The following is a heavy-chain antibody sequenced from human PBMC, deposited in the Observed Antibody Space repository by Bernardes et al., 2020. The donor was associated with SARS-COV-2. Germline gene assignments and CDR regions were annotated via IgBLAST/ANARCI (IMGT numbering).Heavy chain of an antibody. V-gene: IGHV3-9*01. D-gene: IGHD5-12*01. CDR2: LSWDSGTL. CDR1: GFTFDDYA. CDR3: AKGTTGSGFSGGSDLDY. J-gene: IGHJ4*02. Sequence: GGSLRLSCAASGFTFDDYAMHWVRQAPGKGLEWVSSLSWDSGTLAYAASVKGRFTIFRDNAKNSLYLQMSSLRSEDTALYYCAKGTTGSGFSGGSDLDYWGLGTLVTV.